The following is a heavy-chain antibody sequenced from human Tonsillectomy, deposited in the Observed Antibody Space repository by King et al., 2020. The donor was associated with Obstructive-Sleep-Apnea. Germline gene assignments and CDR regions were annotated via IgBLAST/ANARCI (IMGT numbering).Heavy chain of an antibody. V-gene: IGHV4-30-4*01. CDR1: GGSISSGDYY. CDR3: ARAPDYYGSGSYDDY. J-gene: IGHJ4*02. Sequence: QLQESGPGLVKPSQTLSLTCTVSGGSISSGDYYWSWIRQPPGKGLEWIGYIYYSGSTYYNPSLNSRVTISVDTSKNQFSLKLSSVTAADTAVYYCARAPDYYGSGSYDDYWGQGTLVTVSS. CDR2: IYYSGST. D-gene: IGHD3-10*01.